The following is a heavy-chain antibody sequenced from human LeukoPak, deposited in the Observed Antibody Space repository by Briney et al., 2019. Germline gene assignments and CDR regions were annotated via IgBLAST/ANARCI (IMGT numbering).Heavy chain of an antibody. J-gene: IGHJ4*02. CDR1: GYIFSDYY. Sequence: GASVKVSCKVSGYIFSDYYINWVRQVPGQGPEWLGWINPDTGGTNYAHKFRGRVTMTRDMSISTAYMQLSGLRSGDTAMYYCARDYVDCAIDYWGQGTLVTVTP. V-gene: IGHV1-2*02. D-gene: IGHD3/OR15-3a*01. CDR2: INPDTGGT. CDR3: ARDYVDCAIDY.